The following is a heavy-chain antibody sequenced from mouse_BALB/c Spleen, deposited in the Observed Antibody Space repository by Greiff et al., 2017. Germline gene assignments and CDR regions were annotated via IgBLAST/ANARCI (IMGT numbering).Heavy chain of an antibody. Sequence: VQLKQSGAELVRPGALVKLSCKASGFNIKDYYMHWVKQRPEQGLEWIGWIDPENGNTIYDPKFQGKASITADTSSNTAYLQLSSLTSEDTAVYYCARDDYDEGYAMDYWGQGTSVTVSS. CDR3: ARDDYDEGYAMDY. J-gene: IGHJ4*01. CDR1: GFNIKDYY. D-gene: IGHD2-4*01. CDR2: IDPENGNT. V-gene: IGHV14-1*02.